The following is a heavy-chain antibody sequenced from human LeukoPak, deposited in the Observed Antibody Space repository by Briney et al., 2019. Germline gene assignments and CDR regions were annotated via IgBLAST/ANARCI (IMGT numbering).Heavy chain of an antibody. CDR2: IYYSGST. J-gene: IGHJ4*02. CDR3: ARWNSGGDY. V-gene: IGHV4-39*01. D-gene: IGHD1/OR15-1a*01. Sequence: SETLSLTCTVSGGSISSSDYYWSWIRQPPGKGLEWIGTIYYSGSTYYTPSLKSRVTISVDASKKQFSLRLSSVTAADTAVYYCARWNSGGDYWGQGTLVTVSS. CDR1: GGSISSSDYY.